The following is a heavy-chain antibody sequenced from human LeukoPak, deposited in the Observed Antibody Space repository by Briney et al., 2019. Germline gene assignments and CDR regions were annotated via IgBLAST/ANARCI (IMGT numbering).Heavy chain of an antibody. CDR2: IYHSGST. D-gene: IGHD2-15*01. J-gene: IGHJ4*02. V-gene: IGHV4-38-2*02. Sequence: TSETPSLTCTVSGYFISSGYYWGWIRQPPGKGLEWIGSIYHSGSTYYNPSLQSRVTISVDTSKNQFSLKLSSVTAADTAVYYCAAIQGSFDYWGQGTLVTVSS. CDR3: AAIQGSFDY. CDR1: GYFISSGYY.